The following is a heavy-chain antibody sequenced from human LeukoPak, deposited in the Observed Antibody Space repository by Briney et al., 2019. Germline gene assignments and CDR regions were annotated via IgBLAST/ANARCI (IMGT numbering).Heavy chain of an antibody. Sequence: GESLKISCKVSGYRFTTYWIAWVRQMPGKGLDFMGIILPDDSDTRYSPSFQGQVTISADKSISTAYLQWSSLKASDTAMYYCALGTYSYYFDYWGQGTLVTVSS. CDR3: ALGTYSYYFDY. CDR2: ILPDDSDT. CDR1: GYRFTTYW. V-gene: IGHV5-51*01. J-gene: IGHJ4*02. D-gene: IGHD4-4*01.